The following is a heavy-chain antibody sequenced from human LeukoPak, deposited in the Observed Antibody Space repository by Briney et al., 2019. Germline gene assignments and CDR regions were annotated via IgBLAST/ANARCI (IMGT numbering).Heavy chain of an antibody. Sequence: PSETLSLTCTVSGGSISGSSYYWAWIRQPPGKGLEWIGSGFYSGSAYYNPSLKSRVTMSVDTSKNQFSLKLSSVTTADTAVYYCARGSEEMTTVTEHPKSCYFDYWGQGTLVTVSS. J-gene: IGHJ4*02. D-gene: IGHD4-17*01. CDR2: GFYSGSA. CDR1: GGSISGSSYY. CDR3: ARGSEEMTTVTEHPKSCYFDY. V-gene: IGHV4-39*07.